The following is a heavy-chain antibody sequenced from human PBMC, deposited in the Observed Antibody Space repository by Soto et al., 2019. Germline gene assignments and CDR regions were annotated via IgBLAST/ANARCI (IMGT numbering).Heavy chain of an antibody. V-gene: IGHV4-4*07. CDR1: VGSITGYY. D-gene: IGHD6-6*01. J-gene: IGHJ4*02. CDR3: AREGSSFSSFDY. CDR2: IHTKGSP. Sequence: PSETLSLTCSVSVGSITGYYWSWIRQPAGMALEWLGRIHTKGSPVYSPSLKSRVTMSVDTSKNWFSLNLTSVTAADTAVYFCAREGSSFSSFDYWGQGTLVTVSS.